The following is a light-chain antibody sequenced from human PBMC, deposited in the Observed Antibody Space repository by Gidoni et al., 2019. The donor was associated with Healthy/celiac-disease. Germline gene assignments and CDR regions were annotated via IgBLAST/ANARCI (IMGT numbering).Light chain of an antibody. J-gene: IGLJ2*01. CDR3: SSYTSSRGPVV. CDR1: SSDVGGYNY. Sequence: QSALTQPASVSGSPGQSITISCTGTSSDVGGYNYVSWYQQHPGKAPKLMIYDVSNRPSWVSNRFSGSKSGNTASLTISGLQAEDEADYYCSSYTSSRGPVVFGGGTKLTVL. V-gene: IGLV2-14*01. CDR2: DVS.